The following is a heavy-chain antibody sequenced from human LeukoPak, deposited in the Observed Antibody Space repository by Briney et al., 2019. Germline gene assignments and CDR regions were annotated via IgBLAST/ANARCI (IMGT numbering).Heavy chain of an antibody. J-gene: IGHJ6*02. CDR3: ARDRVYSEYGMDV. CDR2: IGSDNKP. D-gene: IGHD6-13*01. Sequence: PGGSLRLSCEASGFTFSAYAMTWVRQAPGKGLEWVSSIGSDNKPHYSESVKGRFAISRDNSKNTLYLQMNSLRAEDTAIYYCARDRVYSEYGMDVWGQGTTVTVSS. CDR1: GFTFSAYA. V-gene: IGHV3-23*01.